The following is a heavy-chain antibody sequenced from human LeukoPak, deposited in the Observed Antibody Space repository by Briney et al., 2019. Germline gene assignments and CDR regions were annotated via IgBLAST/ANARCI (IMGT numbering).Heavy chain of an antibody. Sequence: PGGSLSLSCAASGFTFGNTWMNWVRQAPGKGLEWVGRIKSKTDGGTTDYAAPVKGRFTLSRDDSKNTLYLEMNSLKTEDTAVYYCSTARAPGYYPDYWGQGTLVTVSS. V-gene: IGHV3-15*01. CDR1: GFTFGNTW. D-gene: IGHD3-9*01. CDR2: IKSKTDGGTT. CDR3: STARAPGYYPDY. J-gene: IGHJ4*02.